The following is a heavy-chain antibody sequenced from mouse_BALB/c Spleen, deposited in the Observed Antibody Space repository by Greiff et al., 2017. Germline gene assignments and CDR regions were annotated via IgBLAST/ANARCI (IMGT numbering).Heavy chain of an antibody. D-gene: IGHD2-14*01. Sequence: EVKLEESGGDLVKPGGSLKLSCAASGFTFSSYGMSWVRQTPDKRLEWVATISSGGSYTYYPDSVKGRFTISRDNARNILYLQMSSLRSEDTAMYYCAREGVYRYDEGVFAYWGQGTLVTVSA. CDR3: AREGVYRYDEGVFAY. J-gene: IGHJ3*01. CDR1: GFTFSSYG. V-gene: IGHV5-6*02. CDR2: ISSGGSYT.